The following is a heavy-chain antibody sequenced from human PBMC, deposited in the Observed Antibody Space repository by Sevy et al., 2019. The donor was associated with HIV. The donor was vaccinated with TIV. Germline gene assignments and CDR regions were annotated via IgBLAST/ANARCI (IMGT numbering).Heavy chain of an antibody. CDR3: AKDRAASGPGWYFDL. Sequence: GGSLRLSCAASGFTVDDFAMHWVRQSPGKGLEWVSGINWNSGRTEYADSVKGRFTISRHNTKDSLYLQMHSLRHEDTAFYYCAKDRAASGPGWYFDLWGRGTLVTVSS. D-gene: IGHD6-13*01. CDR2: INWNSGRT. V-gene: IGHV3-9*01. CDR1: GFTVDDFA. J-gene: IGHJ2*01.